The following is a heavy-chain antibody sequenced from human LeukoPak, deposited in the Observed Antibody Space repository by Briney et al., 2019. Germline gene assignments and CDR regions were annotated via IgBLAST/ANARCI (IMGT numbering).Heavy chain of an antibody. Sequence: GGSLRLSCAASGFTVSSNYMSWVRQAPGKGLEWVSVIYSGGSTYYADSVKGRFTISRDNSKNTLYLQMNSLRAEDTAVYYCAKSVLRLLWFGELLPPFDYWGQGTLVTVSS. J-gene: IGHJ4*02. CDR2: IYSGGST. V-gene: IGHV3-53*01. CDR1: GFTVSSNY. D-gene: IGHD3-10*01. CDR3: AKSVLRLLWFGELLPPFDY.